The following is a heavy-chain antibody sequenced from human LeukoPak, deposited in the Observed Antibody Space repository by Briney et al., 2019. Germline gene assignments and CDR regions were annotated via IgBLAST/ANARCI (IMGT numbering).Heavy chain of an antibody. V-gene: IGHV3-48*03. CDR2: FSSSGSTI. CDR3: ARDHSTAREGSYFDY. Sequence: PGGSLRLTCAASGXTFSSYELNWVRQAPGKGLESVSYFSSSGSTIYYADSVKGRFTISRDNAKNSLYLQMNSLRAEDTAVYYCARDHSTAREGSYFDYWGQGTLVTVSS. D-gene: IGHD1-14*01. J-gene: IGHJ4*02. CDR1: GXTFSSYE.